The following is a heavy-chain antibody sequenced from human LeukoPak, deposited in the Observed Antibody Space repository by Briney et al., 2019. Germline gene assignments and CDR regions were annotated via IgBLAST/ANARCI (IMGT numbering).Heavy chain of an antibody. V-gene: IGHV3-30-3*01. CDR2: ISYDGSNK. CDR1: GLTFSSYA. J-gene: IGHJ4*02. CDR3: ARDGYCSSTGCSAYFFDS. D-gene: IGHD2-2*03. Sequence: GGSLRLSCAASGLTFSSYAMHWVRQAPGKGLHWVAVISYDGSNKYYADSVKGRFTISRDNSKNTLYLQLNSLRPEDTALYYCARDGYCSSTGCSAYFFDSWGQGTLVTVSS.